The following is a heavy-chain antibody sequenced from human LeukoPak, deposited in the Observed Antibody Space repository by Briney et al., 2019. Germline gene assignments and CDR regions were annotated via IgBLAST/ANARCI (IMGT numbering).Heavy chain of an antibody. J-gene: IGHJ4*02. CDR3: ARDGSGSIDLDH. V-gene: IGHV3-74*01. Sequence: GGSLRLSCSASGFTYSAYWMHWVRQAPGKGLVWVSYVDNDGRGTAYVDSVKGRFTIFRDNAKNTVYLQMNSLRVDDTAVYYCARDGSGSIDLDHWGQGTLVTVSS. CDR1: GFTYSAYW. CDR2: VDNDGRGT. D-gene: IGHD3-3*01.